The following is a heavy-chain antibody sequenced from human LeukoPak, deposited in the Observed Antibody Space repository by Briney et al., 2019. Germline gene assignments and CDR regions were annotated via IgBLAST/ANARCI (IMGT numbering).Heavy chain of an antibody. D-gene: IGHD2-21*02. Sequence: GESLQISCKGSGYSFTSYWIGWVRQMPGKGLEWMGIIYPGDSDTRYSPSFQGQVTISADKSISTAYLQWSSLKASDTAMYYCARQNCGGDCYPNYYYYYGMDVWGQGTTVTVSS. CDR2: IYPGDSDT. J-gene: IGHJ6*02. CDR3: ARQNCGGDCYPNYYYYYGMDV. V-gene: IGHV5-51*01. CDR1: GYSFTSYW.